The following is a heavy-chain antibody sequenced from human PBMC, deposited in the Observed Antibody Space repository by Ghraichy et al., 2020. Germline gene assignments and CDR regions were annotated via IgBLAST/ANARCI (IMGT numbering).Heavy chain of an antibody. D-gene: IGHD5-18*01. CDR3: AREGTAYNWFDP. Sequence: SETLSLTCTVSDGSISSYYWSWIRQPAGKGLEWIGRIYTTGRTNYNPSLKIRVTMSVDTSNNQFSLKLTSVTAADTAVYYCAREGTAYNWFDPWGQGTLVTVSS. CDR1: DGSISSYY. CDR2: IYTTGRT. V-gene: IGHV4-4*07. J-gene: IGHJ5*02.